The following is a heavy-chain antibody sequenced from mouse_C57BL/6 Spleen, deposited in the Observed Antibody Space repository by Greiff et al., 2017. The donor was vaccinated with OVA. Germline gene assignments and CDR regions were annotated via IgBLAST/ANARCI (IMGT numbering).Heavy chain of an antibody. J-gene: IGHJ1*03. Sequence: EVNLVESGGGLVKPGGSLKLSCAASGFTFSDYGMHWVRQAPEKGLEWVAYISSGSSTIYYADTVKGRFTISRDNAKNTLFLQMTSLRSEDTAMYYCARGYYGSSDWYFDVWGTGTTVTVSS. D-gene: IGHD1-1*01. CDR1: GFTFSDYG. V-gene: IGHV5-17*01. CDR2: ISSGSSTI. CDR3: ARGYYGSSDWYFDV.